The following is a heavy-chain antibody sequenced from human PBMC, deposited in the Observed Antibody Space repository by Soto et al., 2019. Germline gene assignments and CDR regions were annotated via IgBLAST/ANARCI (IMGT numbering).Heavy chain of an antibody. CDR2: IYYSGRT. D-gene: IGHD3-16*01. V-gene: IGHV4-59*01. CDR1: GGSISDYQ. Sequence: QVQLQESGPGLVKPSETLSLTCSISGGSISDYQWNWIRQPPGKGLEWIGYIYYSGRTNYNPSLKSRLNLSLGPATGQFSLRLRSVTAADTAVYYCARMRGLGEISPYLDYWGQGALVTVSS. J-gene: IGHJ4*02. CDR3: ARMRGLGEISPYLDY.